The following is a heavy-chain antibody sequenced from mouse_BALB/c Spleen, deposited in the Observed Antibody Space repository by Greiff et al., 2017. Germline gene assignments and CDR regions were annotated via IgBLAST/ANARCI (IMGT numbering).Heavy chain of an antibody. CDR2: IYPGSGST. Sequence: KQPGSELVRPGASVKLSCKASGYTFTSYWMHWVKQRPGQGLEWIGNIYPGSGSTNYDEKFKSKATLTVDTSSSTAYMQLSSLTSEDSAVYYCTRGVGRGNYFDYWGQGTTLTVSS. J-gene: IGHJ2*01. V-gene: IGHV1S22*01. D-gene: IGHD4-1*01. CDR1: GYTFTSYW. CDR3: TRGVGRGNYFDY.